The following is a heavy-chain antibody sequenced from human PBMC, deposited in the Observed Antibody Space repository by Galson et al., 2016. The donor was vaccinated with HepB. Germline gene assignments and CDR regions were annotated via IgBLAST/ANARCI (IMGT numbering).Heavy chain of an antibody. Sequence: SVKVSCKASGGTFSNYFISWVRQAPGQGLEWMAGIILIFGATNYAQRFQGRVTLTADESTRTAHMELSSLRSEDTAIYYCAMDAGSYSFTTAGFWGQGTLVTVSS. CDR1: GGTFSNYF. D-gene: IGHD3-10*01. J-gene: IGHJ4*02. CDR2: IILIFGAT. CDR3: AMDAGSYSFTTAGF. V-gene: IGHV1-69*13.